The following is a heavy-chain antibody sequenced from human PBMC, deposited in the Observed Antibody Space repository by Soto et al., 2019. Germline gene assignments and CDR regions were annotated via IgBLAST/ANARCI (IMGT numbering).Heavy chain of an antibody. CDR1: GGSISSGGYS. V-gene: IGHV4-30-2*01. J-gene: IGHJ5*02. CDR3: ARTAGRWFPYTWFYP. Sequence: SETLSLTCAVSGGSISSGGYSWSWIRQPPGKGLEWIGYIYHSGSTYYNPSLKSRVTISVDRSKNQFSLKLSSVTAADTAVYYCARTAGRWFPYTWFYPWGQGTLVAVSS. D-gene: IGHD2-15*01. CDR2: IYHSGST.